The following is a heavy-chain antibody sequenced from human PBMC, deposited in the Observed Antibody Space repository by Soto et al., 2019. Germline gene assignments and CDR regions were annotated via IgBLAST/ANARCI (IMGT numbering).Heavy chain of an antibody. CDR3: ATDQHPHSSGWYSI. CDR1: GSTRTELS. V-gene: IGHV1-24*01. CDR2: FDPADGET. J-gene: IGHJ4*02. Sequence: QVQLVQSGAEVKKPGASVQVSCKVSGSTRTELSMHWVRQAPGKGLAWMGGFDPADGETIYAQKFQGRVTMTEDTSTDTAYMELSSLSSGDTAVYYCATDQHPHSSGWYSIWCQGTLVTVSS. D-gene: IGHD6-19*01.